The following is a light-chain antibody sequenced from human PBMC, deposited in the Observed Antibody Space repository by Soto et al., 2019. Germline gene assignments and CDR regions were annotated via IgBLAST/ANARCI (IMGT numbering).Light chain of an antibody. CDR3: CSSAPESTYV. Sequence: QSALAQPASVSGSPGQSITISCTGTSSDVGAYDSVSWYQQHPHKAPQLIIYKGTQRPSGVSNRFSGSTSGNAASLTISRLQADDEADYFCCSSAPESTYVCGTGTKVT. V-gene: IGLV2-23*01. CDR1: SSDVGAYDS. J-gene: IGLJ1*01. CDR2: KGT.